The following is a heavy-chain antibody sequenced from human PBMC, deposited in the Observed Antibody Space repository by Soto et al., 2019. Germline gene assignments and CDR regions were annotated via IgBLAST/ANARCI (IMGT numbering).Heavy chain of an antibody. CDR3: ARHPGYAVPTVYATHYFNY. D-gene: IGHD2-8*01. CDR2: IYYTGST. V-gene: IGHV4-39*01. Sequence: QLHLQESGPGLVKPSETLSLTCTVSGDSISSNNYYCGWIRQPPGKGLEWIGSIYYTGSTYYNPSLKSRVTMSVDTSKSQFSLKLSSVTAADTAVYFCARHPGYAVPTVYATHYFNYWGQGILVTVST. J-gene: IGHJ4*02. CDR1: GDSISSNNYY.